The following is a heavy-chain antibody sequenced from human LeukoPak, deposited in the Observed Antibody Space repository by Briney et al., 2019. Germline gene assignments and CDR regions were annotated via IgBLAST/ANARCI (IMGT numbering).Heavy chain of an antibody. CDR1: GHTFNAYY. V-gene: IGHV1-2*02. J-gene: IGHJ5*01. CDR2: INPDSGGT. Sequence: ASVTVSFKASGHTFNAYYMHWVRQAPGQGLEWMGWINPDSGGTIYAQKFQGRVTMTRDTSTSTVYMELSSLRSEDTAVYFCARGPHDGSGWYEFWGQGTLVTVSS. D-gene: IGHD3-22*01. CDR3: ARGPHDGSGWYEF.